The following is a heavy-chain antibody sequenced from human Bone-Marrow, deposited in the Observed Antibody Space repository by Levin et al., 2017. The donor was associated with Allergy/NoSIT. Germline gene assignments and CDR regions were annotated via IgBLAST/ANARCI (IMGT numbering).Heavy chain of an antibody. D-gene: IGHD6-19*01. Sequence: PGGSLRLSCAASGFTFSTYAMSWVRQAPGKGLEWVSSISGSGGGTYYADSVKGRFTISRDNSKNTLYLQMNSLRVEDTAVYYCAKTLAVAVNRVDAFDIWGPGTMVTVSS. CDR1: GFTFSTYA. J-gene: IGHJ3*02. V-gene: IGHV3-23*01. CDR2: ISGSGGGT. CDR3: AKTLAVAVNRVDAFDI.